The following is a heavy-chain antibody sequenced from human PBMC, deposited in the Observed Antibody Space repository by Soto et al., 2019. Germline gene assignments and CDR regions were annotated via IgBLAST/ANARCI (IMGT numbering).Heavy chain of an antibody. Sequence: GASVKVSCKASGYTFTSYGISWVRQAPGQGLEWMGWISAYNGNTNYAQKLQGRVTMTTDTSTSTAYMELRSLRSDDTAVYYCARVNYSPPYSSYSGIYVRGQRTTVPVSS. CDR3: ARVNYSPPYSSYSGIYV. V-gene: IGHV1-18*01. CDR2: ISAYNGNT. CDR1: GYTFTSYG. D-gene: IGHD4-4*01. J-gene: IGHJ6*02.